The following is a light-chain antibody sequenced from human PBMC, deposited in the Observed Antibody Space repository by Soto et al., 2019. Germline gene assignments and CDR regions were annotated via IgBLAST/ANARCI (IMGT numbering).Light chain of an antibody. CDR2: KAS. J-gene: IGKJ1*01. CDR1: QSISSW. V-gene: IGKV1-5*03. Sequence: DIQMTQSPSTLSASVGDRVTITCRASQSISSWLAWYQQKPGKAPQLLIYKASSLESGVPSRFSVSGSGTEFTLTTSSLQPDDVVRSYCQQYNSYSAGAFGQGTKVDIK. CDR3: QQYNSYSAGA.